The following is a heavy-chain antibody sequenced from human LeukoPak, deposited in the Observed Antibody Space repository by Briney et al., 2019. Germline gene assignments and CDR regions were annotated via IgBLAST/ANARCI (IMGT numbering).Heavy chain of an antibody. CDR2: ISTTSTTI. CDR1: GLTFSTCN. V-gene: IGHV3-48*02. CDR3: ARESFGLGTFFPA. J-gene: IGHJ5*02. D-gene: IGHD3-10*01. Sequence: GGSLRLSCAASGLTFSTCNMIWVRQAPGRGLGWVSYISTTSTTIYYADSVKGRFTISRDNAKSSLFLQMNSLRDEDTAVYYCARESFGLGTFFPASGQGTLVSVSS.